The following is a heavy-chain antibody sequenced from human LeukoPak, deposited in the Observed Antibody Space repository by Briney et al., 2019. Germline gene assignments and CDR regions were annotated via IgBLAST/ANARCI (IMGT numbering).Heavy chain of an antibody. Sequence: PSETLSLTCTVSGGPISSSDYYWGWIRQPPGKGLEWIGSIYYGGSTYYNPSLKSRVTISVDTSMNQFSLKLSFVTTADTAVYYCARALGYCSGGSCTRGYNWFDPWGQGTLVTVPS. CDR2: IYYGGST. V-gene: IGHV4-39*01. CDR1: GGPISSSDYY. CDR3: ARALGYCSGGSCTRGYNWFDP. J-gene: IGHJ5*02. D-gene: IGHD2-15*01.